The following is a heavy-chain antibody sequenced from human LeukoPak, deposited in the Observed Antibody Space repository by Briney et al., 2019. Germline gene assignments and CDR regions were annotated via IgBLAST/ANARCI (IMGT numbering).Heavy chain of an antibody. V-gene: IGHV1-2*02. Sequence: ASVKVSCKASGYTFTGYYMHWVRQAPGQGLEWMGWINPNSGGTNYAQKFQGRVTMTRDTSISTAYMELSRLRSDDTAVYYCAREQYCTNGVCYASWFDPWGQGTLVTVSS. J-gene: IGHJ5*02. D-gene: IGHD2-8*01. CDR2: INPNSGGT. CDR1: GYTFTGYY. CDR3: AREQYCTNGVCYASWFDP.